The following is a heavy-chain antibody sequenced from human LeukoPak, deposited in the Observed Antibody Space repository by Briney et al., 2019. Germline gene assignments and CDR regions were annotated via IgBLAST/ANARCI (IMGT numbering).Heavy chain of an antibody. V-gene: IGHV5-51*01. CDR1: GYSFTGYW. CDR2: IYPGDSDT. CDR3: ARQSSISSGYHYMDV. J-gene: IGHJ6*03. Sequence: GESLKISCKGSGYSFTGYWIGWVRQMPGKGLEWMGIIYPGDSDTRYSPSFQGQVTISVDKSISTAYLQWSSLKASDTAMYNCARQSSISSGYHYMDVWGKGTTVTVSS. D-gene: IGHD6-6*01.